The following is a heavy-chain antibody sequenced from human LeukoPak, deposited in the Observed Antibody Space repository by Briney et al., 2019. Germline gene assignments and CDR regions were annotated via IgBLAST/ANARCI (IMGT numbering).Heavy chain of an antibody. V-gene: IGHV4-59*01. J-gene: IGHJ4*02. CDR2: IYYSGST. Sequence: SETLSLTCTVSGGSISSYYWSCIRQPPREGVEWIGYIYYSGSTTYNPSLKTRVTISVDTAKNQFSLKLMSVTAADTAVYYCARVVVRGVITNYFDYWGQGTLVTVSS. CDR1: GGSISSYY. D-gene: IGHD3-10*01. CDR3: ARVVVRGVITNYFDY.